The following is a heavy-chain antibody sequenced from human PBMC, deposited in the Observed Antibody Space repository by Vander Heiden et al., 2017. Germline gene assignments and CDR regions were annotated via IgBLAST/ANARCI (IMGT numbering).Heavy chain of an antibody. V-gene: IGHV3-11*01. CDR2: ISTRDST. CDR1: GLTCSDYY. CDR3: ARDGLLSSAWYLDALDI. J-gene: IGHJ3*02. Sequence: QVQLVESGGDLVKPGGSLRLSCEASGLTCSDYYMSWIRQAPGKGLEWVSYISTRDSTFYAASVKGRFTISRDNAKNSLYLQMNSLRAEDTAIYYCARDGLLSSAWYLDALDIWGQGTVVTVSS. D-gene: IGHD6-19*01.